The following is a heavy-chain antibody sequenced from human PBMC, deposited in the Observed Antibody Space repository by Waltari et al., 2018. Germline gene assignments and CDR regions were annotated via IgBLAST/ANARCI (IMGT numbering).Heavy chain of an antibody. CDR2: IYYSGST. V-gene: IGHV4-31*03. J-gene: IGHJ4*02. CDR1: GGSISSGGYY. D-gene: IGHD3-16*01. Sequence: QVQLQESGPGLVKPSQTLSLTCTVSGGSISSGGYYWSWIRQHPGKGLEWIGYIYYSGSTNYNPSIKSGVTISVDTSKNQCSLKLSSVTAADTAVYYCAGGGEQPGHFDYWGQGTLVTVSS. CDR3: AGGGEQPGHFDY.